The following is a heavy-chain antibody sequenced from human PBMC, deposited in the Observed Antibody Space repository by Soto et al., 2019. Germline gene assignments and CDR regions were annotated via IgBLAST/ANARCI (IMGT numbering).Heavy chain of an antibody. Sequence: PWGSLRLSCVVSGFIVSSSHMIWCRQAPGKGLEGVSILYNHGKTNYVDSVKGRFTITRDNSKNTVYLQMNSLRVEDTAVYYCARLTEAERHWGQGALDTVSS. CDR2: LYNHGKT. CDR3: ARLTEAERH. CDR1: GFIVSSSH. J-gene: IGHJ4*02. V-gene: IGHV3-53*01. D-gene: IGHD1-1*01.